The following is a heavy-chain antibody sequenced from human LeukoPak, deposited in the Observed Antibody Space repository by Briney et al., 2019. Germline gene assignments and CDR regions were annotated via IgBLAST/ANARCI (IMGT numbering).Heavy chain of an antibody. CDR1: GGSISSGGYS. V-gene: IGHV4-30-2*01. Sequence: PSQTLSLTCAVSGGSISSGGYSWSWIRQPPGKGLEWIGYIYHSGSTYYNPSLKSRVTISVDRSKNQFSLKLSSVTAADTAVDYCARDVGYSYGYWYFDLWGRGTLVTVSS. CDR2: IYHSGST. D-gene: IGHD5-18*01. CDR3: ARDVGYSYGYWYFDL. J-gene: IGHJ2*01.